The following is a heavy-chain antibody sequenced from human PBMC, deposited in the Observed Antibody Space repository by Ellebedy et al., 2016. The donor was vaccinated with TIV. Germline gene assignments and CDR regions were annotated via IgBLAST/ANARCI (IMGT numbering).Heavy chain of an antibody. J-gene: IGHJ3*02. D-gene: IGHD6-6*01. Sequence: SETLSLXCAVYGGSFSGYYWSWIRQPPGKGLEWIGEINHSGSTNYNPSLKNRVTISVDTSKNQFSLKLSSVTAADTAVYYCARDKGIAARPRVDAFDIWGQGTMVTVSS. V-gene: IGHV4-34*01. CDR3: ARDKGIAARPRVDAFDI. CDR1: GGSFSGYY. CDR2: INHSGST.